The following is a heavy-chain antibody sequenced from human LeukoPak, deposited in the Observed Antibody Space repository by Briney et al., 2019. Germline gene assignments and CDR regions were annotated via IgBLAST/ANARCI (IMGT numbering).Heavy chain of an antibody. Sequence: SETLSLTCTVSGGSISSYYWSWIRQPAGKGLEWIGYIYYSGSTNYNPSLKSRVTISVDTSKNQFSLKLSSVTAADTAVYYCARYYDSSGYYPSKAFDIWGQGTMVTVSS. CDR2: IYYSGST. CDR3: ARYYDSSGYYPSKAFDI. CDR1: GGSISSYY. J-gene: IGHJ3*02. D-gene: IGHD3-22*01. V-gene: IGHV4-59*12.